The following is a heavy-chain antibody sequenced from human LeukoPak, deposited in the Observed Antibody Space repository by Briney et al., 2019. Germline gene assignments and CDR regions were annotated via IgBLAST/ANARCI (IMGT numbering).Heavy chain of an antibody. D-gene: IGHD2-21*02. V-gene: IGHV3-30*04. CDR3: ARGASTAAKYGMDV. Sequence: GSLRLSCAASGFTFSNYAIHCVRQAPGKGLGWVAVIAYDGSSTVYADSVKGRFTISRDNSKNTLYLQMNSLRTEDTAVYYCARGASTAAKYGMDVWGRGTAVTVSS. J-gene: IGHJ6*02. CDR1: GFTFSNYA. CDR2: IAYDGSST.